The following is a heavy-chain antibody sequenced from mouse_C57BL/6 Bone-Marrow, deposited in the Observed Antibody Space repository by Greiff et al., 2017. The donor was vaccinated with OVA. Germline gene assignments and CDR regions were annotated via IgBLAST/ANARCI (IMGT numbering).Heavy chain of an antibody. J-gene: IGHJ4*01. V-gene: IGHV5-12*01. CDR3: ASPDAMDY. CDR2: ISNGGGST. CDR1: GFTFSDYY. Sequence: EVQRVESGGGLVQPGGSLKLSCAASGFTFSDYYMYWVRQTPEKRLEWVAYISNGGGSTYYPDTVKGRFTISRDNAKNTLYLQMSRLKSEDTAMYDCASPDAMDYWGQGTSVTVSS.